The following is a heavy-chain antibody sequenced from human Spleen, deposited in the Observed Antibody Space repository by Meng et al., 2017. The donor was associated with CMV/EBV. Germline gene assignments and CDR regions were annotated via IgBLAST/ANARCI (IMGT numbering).Heavy chain of an antibody. V-gene: IGHV1-46*01. CDR3: ARAVCSSTSCYSDWYFDL. D-gene: IGHD2-2*02. J-gene: IGHJ2*01. CDR1: YTFTSYY. CDR2: INPSGGST. Sequence: YTFTSYYMHWLLQAPGLGLEWMGIINPSGGSTSYAQKFQGRVTMTRDTSTSTVYMVLSSLRSEDTAVYYCARAVCSSTSCYSDWYFDLWGRGTLVTVSS.